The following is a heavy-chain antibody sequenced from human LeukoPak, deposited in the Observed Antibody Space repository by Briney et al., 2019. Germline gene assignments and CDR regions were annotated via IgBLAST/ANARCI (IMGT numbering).Heavy chain of an antibody. J-gene: IGHJ1*01. CDR2: ISSSSSYI. D-gene: IGHD3-22*01. CDR3: ARDRYYDSSGYRNAEYFQH. CDR1: AFTFRSYA. V-gene: IGHV3-21*01. Sequence: PGGSLRLSCAASAFTFRSYAMIWVRQAPGKGLEWVSSISSSSSYIYYADSVKGRFTISRDNAKNSLYLQMNSLRAEDTAVYYCARDRYYDSSGYRNAEYFQHWGQGTLVTVSS.